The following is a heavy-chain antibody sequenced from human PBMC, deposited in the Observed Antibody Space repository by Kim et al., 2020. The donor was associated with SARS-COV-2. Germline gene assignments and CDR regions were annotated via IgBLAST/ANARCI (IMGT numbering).Heavy chain of an antibody. D-gene: IGHD6-19*01. V-gene: IGHV3-30*04. CDR1: GFTFSSYA. CDR2: ISYDGSNK. J-gene: IGHJ4*02. CDR3: ARGPTWSYIAVVYFDY. Sequence: GGSLRLSCAASGFTFSSYAMHWVRQAPGKGLEWVAVISYDGSNKYYADSVKGRFTISRDNSKNTLYLQMNSLRAEDTAVYYCARGPTWSYIAVVYFDYWGQGTLVTVSS.